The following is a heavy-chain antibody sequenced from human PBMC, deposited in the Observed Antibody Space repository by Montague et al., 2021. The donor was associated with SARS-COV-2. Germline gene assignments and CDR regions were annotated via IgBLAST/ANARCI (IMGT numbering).Heavy chain of an antibody. J-gene: IGHJ4*02. CDR2: IYSSGRT. D-gene: IGHD3-10*01. Sequence: SLRLSCAASGFTVSSNYMSWVRQAPGKGLEWVSLIYSSGRTSYAGSVKGRFTMSRDNSKNTLYLQMNNLRAEDTAVYYCARDFGESRDHWGQGTLVTVSS. V-gene: IGHV3-53*01. CDR3: ARDFGESRDH. CDR1: GFTVSSNY.